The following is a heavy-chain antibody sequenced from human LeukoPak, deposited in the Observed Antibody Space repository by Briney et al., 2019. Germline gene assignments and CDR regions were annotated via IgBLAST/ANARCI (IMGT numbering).Heavy chain of an antibody. D-gene: IGHD6-13*01. CDR1: GSSFTDYY. Sequence: ASVKVSCKASGSSFTDYYMHWVRQAPGQGLEWMGWINPNSGGTNYAQKFQGRVTMTRDTSISTAYMELSRLRSDDTAVYYCARGRPLDSSSWYEMPDYWGQGTLVTVSS. V-gene: IGHV1-2*02. J-gene: IGHJ4*02. CDR2: INPNSGGT. CDR3: ARGRPLDSSSWYEMPDY.